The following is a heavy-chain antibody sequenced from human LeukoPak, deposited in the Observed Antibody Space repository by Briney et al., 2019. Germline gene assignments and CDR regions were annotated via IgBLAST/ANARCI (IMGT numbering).Heavy chain of an antibody. CDR3: ARGPPYSGSSYNWFDP. V-gene: IGHV4-34*01. J-gene: IGHJ5*02. CDR1: GGSFSGYY. D-gene: IGHD1-26*01. Sequence: PSETLSLTCAVYGGSFSGYYWSWIRQPPGKGLEWIGEINHSGSTNYNPYLKSRVTISVDTSKNQFSLKLSSVTAADTAVYYCARGPPYSGSSYNWFDPWGQGTLVTVSS. CDR2: INHSGST.